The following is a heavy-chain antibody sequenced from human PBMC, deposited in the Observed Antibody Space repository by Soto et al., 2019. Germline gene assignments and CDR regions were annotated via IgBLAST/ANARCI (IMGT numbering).Heavy chain of an antibody. CDR2: TYSGGGA. V-gene: IGHV4-39*01. CDR1: GGSINSNDYS. CDR3: ARTRGSTVYFYFYGMAV. D-gene: IGHD3-10*01. Sequence: AETLSLTCNVSGGSINSNDYSWGWIRQPPGKGLEWIGNTYSGGGAYYIPSFKSRASISVDTSKNQVFLKLTSVTAADTAVYYCARTRGSTVYFYFYGMAVWGQGTTLTGS. J-gene: IGHJ6*02.